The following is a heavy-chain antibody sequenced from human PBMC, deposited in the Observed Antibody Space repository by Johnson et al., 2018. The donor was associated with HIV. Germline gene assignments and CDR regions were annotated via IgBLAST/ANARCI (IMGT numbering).Heavy chain of an antibody. D-gene: IGHD3-22*01. Sequence: QVQLVESGGGVVQPGGSLRLSCAASGFTFSSSGMHWVRQAPGKGLEWVAFIRYDGGNKDYAGSVKGRFTISRDNAKNSLYLQMNSLRAEDTAVYYCASVPMIVVLDGAFDIWGQGTMVTVSS. V-gene: IGHV3-30*02. CDR2: IRYDGGNK. CDR1: GFTFSSSG. J-gene: IGHJ3*02. CDR3: ASVPMIVVLDGAFDI.